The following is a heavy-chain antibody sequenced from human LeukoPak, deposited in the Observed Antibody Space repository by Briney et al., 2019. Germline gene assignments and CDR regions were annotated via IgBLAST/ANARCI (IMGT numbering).Heavy chain of an antibody. D-gene: IGHD1-26*01. V-gene: IGHV3-64*01. CDR2: INSNGDST. Sequence: GGSLRLSCAASGFTFSSYAMHWVRQAPGKGLEYVSAINSNGDSTYYANSVKGRFTISRDNSKNTLYLQMGSLRAEDMAVYYCARAPRIGGTYSYYYYGMDVWGQGTTVTVSS. CDR3: ARAPRIGGTYSYYYYGMDV. CDR1: GFTFSSYA. J-gene: IGHJ6*02.